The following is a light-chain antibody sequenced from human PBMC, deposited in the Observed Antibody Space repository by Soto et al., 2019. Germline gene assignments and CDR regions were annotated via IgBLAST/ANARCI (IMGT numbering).Light chain of an antibody. CDR1: QSVSSY. CDR3: QQRNNWPSIT. CDR2: DAS. J-gene: IGKJ5*01. V-gene: IGKV3-11*01. Sequence: EIVLTQSPATLSLSPGERATLSCRASQSVSSYLAWYQHKPGQAPRLLIYDASNRATGIPARFSGSGSGTDFTLTISSLEPEDFAVYYCQQRNNWPSITFGQGTRLEIK.